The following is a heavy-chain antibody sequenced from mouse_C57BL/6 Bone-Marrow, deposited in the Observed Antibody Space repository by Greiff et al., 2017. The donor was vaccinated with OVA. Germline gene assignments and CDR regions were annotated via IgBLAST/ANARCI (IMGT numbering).Heavy chain of an antibody. CDR1: GYAFTNYL. D-gene: IGHD1-1*01. CDR3: ARWYYGSYYYAMDY. Sequence: QVQLQQSGAELVRPGTSVKVSCKASGYAFTNYLIEWVKQRPGQGLEWIGVINPGSGGTNYNEKFKGKATLTAYNASRTAYMQLSSLTSEDSAVYFFARWYYGSYYYAMDYWGQGTSVTVSS. CDR2: INPGSGGT. J-gene: IGHJ4*01. V-gene: IGHV1-54*01.